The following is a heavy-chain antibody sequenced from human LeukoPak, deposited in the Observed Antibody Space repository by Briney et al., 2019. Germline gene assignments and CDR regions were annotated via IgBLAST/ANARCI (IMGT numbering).Heavy chain of an antibody. V-gene: IGHV2-5*02. CDR2: IYWDDDK. Sequence: SGPTLVKPTQTLTLTCTFSGFSLSTSGVGVGWIRQPPGKALEWLALIYWDDDKRYSPSLKSRLTITKDTSKNQVVLSMTNMDPVDAATYYCAHRMNDSSGYRWFDPWGQGTLVTVSS. D-gene: IGHD3-22*01. J-gene: IGHJ5*02. CDR3: AHRMNDSSGYRWFDP. CDR1: GFSLSTSGVG.